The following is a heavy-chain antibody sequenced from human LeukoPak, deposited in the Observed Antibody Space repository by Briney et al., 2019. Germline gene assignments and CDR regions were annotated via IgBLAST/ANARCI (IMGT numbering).Heavy chain of an antibody. D-gene: IGHD3-3*01. CDR1: GFTFGDYS. V-gene: IGHV3-49*04. CDR3: TRDHDFWSSPFDV. J-gene: IGHJ6*04. CDR2: IRRKGYGGTT. Sequence: PGGSLRLSCTASGFTFGDYSLSWVRQAPEKGLEWVGFIRRKGYGGTTEYAPSVKGRFIISRDDSKSTAYLQMNSLKAEDTAVYYCTRDHDFWSSPFDVWGKGTTVTVSS.